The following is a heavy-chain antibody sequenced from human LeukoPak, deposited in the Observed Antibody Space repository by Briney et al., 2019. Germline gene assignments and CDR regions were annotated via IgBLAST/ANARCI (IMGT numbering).Heavy chain of an antibody. D-gene: IGHD6-13*01. CDR2: INPNSGGT. Sequence: ASVKVSCKASGYTFTGYYKHWVRQAPGQGLEWMGWINPNSGGTNYAQKFQGRVTMTRDTSISTAYMELSRLRSDDTAVYYCARDLGQAEGWFDPWGQGTLVTVSS. J-gene: IGHJ5*02. CDR1: GYTFTGYY. V-gene: IGHV1-2*02. CDR3: ARDLGQAEGWFDP.